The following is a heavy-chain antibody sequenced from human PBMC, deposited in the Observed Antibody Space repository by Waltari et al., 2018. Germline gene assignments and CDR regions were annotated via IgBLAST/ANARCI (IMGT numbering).Heavy chain of an antibody. J-gene: IGHJ3*02. CDR1: GFTFSTYW. V-gene: IGHV3-7*01. CDR3: VRWADYGDYAGNAFVI. CDR2: IKQDGSEQ. D-gene: IGHD4-17*01. Sequence: EVHLVESGGGLVQPGGSLRLSCAASGFTFSTYWMSWGRQGPGKGLEWVANIKQDGSEQTHVDSVKGRFTISRDNAKQSLCLQMNSLRAEDTAVYYCVRWADYGDYAGNAFVIWGQGTMVTVSS.